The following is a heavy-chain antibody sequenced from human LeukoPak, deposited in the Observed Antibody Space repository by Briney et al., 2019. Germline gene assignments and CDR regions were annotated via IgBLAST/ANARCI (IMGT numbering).Heavy chain of an antibody. V-gene: IGHV1-18*01. Sequence: ASVKVSCKASGYTFTSYGISWVRQAPGQGLEWMGWISAYNGNTNYAQKLQGRVTMTTDTSTSTAYMEPRSLRSDDTAVYYCARVIGGYCSGGSCYTKYYYYYYMDVWGKGTTVTISS. J-gene: IGHJ6*03. CDR3: ARVIGGYCSGGSCYTKYYYYYYMDV. CDR1: GYTFTSYG. D-gene: IGHD2-15*01. CDR2: ISAYNGNT.